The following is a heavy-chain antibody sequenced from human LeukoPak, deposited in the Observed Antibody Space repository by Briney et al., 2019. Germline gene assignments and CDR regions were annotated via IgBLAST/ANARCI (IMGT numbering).Heavy chain of an antibody. Sequence: ASVKVSCKASGYTFGICGISWVRQAPGQGLEWMGWISGYNGNTDYAQNLQGRVTMTTDTSMSTAYMELRSLTSDDTAVYYCARVAATVVTRTDYWGQGTLVTVSS. CDR1: GYTFGICG. D-gene: IGHD4-23*01. J-gene: IGHJ4*02. CDR2: ISGYNGNT. V-gene: IGHV1-18*01. CDR3: ARVAATVVTRTDY.